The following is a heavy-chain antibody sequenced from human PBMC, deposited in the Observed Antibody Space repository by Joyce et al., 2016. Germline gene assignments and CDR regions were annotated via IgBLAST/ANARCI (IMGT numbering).Heavy chain of an antibody. Sequence: QVQLQQWGAGLLKPSQTLSLTCEVNGGPFRGFLWTWVRQPPGEGLQWIGDVNTSGATNYNPSLKSRVTISVDTSKNQFALTLTSITAADTAMYYCARSQWLAPLMYWGQGSLVAVSS. V-gene: IGHV4-34*02. D-gene: IGHD6-19*01. CDR2: VNTSGAT. CDR3: ARSQWLAPLMY. CDR1: GGPFRGFL. J-gene: IGHJ4*02.